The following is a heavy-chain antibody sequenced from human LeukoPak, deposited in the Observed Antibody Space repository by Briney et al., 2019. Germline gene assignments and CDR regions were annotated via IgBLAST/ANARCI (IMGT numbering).Heavy chain of an antibody. CDR3: ARGSGTLWFGEF. Sequence: SETLSLTCAVYGGSFSGYYWSWIRQPPGKGLEWIGEINHSGSTDYNPSLKSRVTISVDTSKNQFSLKLSSVTAADTAVYYCARGSGTLWFGEFWGQGTLVTVSS. V-gene: IGHV4-34*01. CDR1: GGSFSGYY. D-gene: IGHD3-10*01. CDR2: INHSGST. J-gene: IGHJ4*02.